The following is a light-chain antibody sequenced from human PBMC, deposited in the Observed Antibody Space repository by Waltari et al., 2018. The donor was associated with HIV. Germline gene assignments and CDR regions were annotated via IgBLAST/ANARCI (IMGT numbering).Light chain of an antibody. Sequence: QSALTQPASVSGSPGQSITISCTGTSSDVGNYNLVSWYQQYPGKAPKLMIYEAVKRPSGVSNRISASKSGNTASLTISGVQAEDEADYYCCSYGGSSTWVFGGGTKLTVL. CDR2: EAV. J-gene: IGLJ3*02. CDR3: CSYGGSSTWV. CDR1: SSDVGNYNL. V-gene: IGLV2-23*01.